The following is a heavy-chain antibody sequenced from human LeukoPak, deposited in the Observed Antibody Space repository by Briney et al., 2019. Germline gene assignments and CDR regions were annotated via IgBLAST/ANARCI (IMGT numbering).Heavy chain of an antibody. D-gene: IGHD5-18*01. CDR3: ARGPGRYSYVDY. Sequence: PGGSLRLSCAASGFTFSTYAIHWVRQAPGKGLEWVTVISYDGSNIFYADSVEGRFTISRDNSKNTVHLQMNSLRPEDTAVYFCARGPGRYSYVDYWGQGTLVTVSS. CDR2: ISYDGSNI. V-gene: IGHV3-30-3*01. J-gene: IGHJ4*02. CDR1: GFTFSTYA.